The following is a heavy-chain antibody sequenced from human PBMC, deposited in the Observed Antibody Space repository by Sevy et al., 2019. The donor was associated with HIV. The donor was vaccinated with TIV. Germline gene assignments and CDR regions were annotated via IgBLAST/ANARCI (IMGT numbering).Heavy chain of an antibody. J-gene: IGHJ6*02. CDR2: IKREGSEK. D-gene: IGHD2-2*01. CDR1: GFTFSNYW. V-gene: IGHV3-7*03. Sequence: GGSLRLSCAGSGFTFSNYWMSWVRQAPGKGLEWVANIKREGSEKYYVASVKGRFTISRDNAKTSLYLQMNSLRVEDTAGYYCARDCSSASCLWGMDVWGQGTMVTVSS. CDR3: ARDCSSASCLWGMDV.